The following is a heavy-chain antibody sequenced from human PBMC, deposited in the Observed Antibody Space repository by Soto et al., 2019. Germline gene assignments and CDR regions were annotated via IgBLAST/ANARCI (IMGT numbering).Heavy chain of an antibody. CDR2: VYSSGST. CDR1: GIYISSYD. V-gene: IGHV4-59*01. J-gene: IGHJ4*02. Sequence: PLQILSLTSTVSGIYISSYDWSWILHPPGKGLCWIGYVYSSGSTKYTPSLKSRVTISVDTSKRQFSLKLSSVTAADTAVYYCARSVFYSSRGYYGPGLLFGYWGQGPLVTVSS. CDR3: ARSVFYSSRGYYGPGLLFGY. D-gene: IGHD3-22*01.